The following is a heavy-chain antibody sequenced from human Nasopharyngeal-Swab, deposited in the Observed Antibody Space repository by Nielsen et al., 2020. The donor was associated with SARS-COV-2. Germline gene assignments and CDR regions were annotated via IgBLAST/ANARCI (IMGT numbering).Heavy chain of an antibody. J-gene: IGHJ1*01. D-gene: IGHD2-15*01. CDR1: GFTFRNSW. CDR2: IKSQTDGGTT. Sequence: GSLILSCAASGFTFRNSWMSWVRQAPGTGLECVGRIKSQTDGGTTDYAAPVKCRFTISRDDSKNTLYLKMNSLKTEDTAVYYCTTEDIVVVVAGHEYFQHWGQGTLVTVSS. CDR3: TTEDIVVVVAGHEYFQH. V-gene: IGHV3-15*01.